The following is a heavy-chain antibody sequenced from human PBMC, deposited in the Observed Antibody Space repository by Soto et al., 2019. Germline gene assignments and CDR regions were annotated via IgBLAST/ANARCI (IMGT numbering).Heavy chain of an antibody. CDR1: GFTFDDYA. CDR2: ISWNSGSI. CDR3: AKDSTLLSSSWYGLCWYFDL. J-gene: IGHJ2*01. D-gene: IGHD6-13*01. Sequence: EVQLVESGGGLVQPGRSLRLSCAASGFTFDDYAMHWVRQAPGKGLEWVSGISWNSGSIGYADSVKGRFTISRDNAKNSLYLQMNSLRAEDTALYYCAKDSTLLSSSWYGLCWYFDLWGRGTLVTVSS. V-gene: IGHV3-9*01.